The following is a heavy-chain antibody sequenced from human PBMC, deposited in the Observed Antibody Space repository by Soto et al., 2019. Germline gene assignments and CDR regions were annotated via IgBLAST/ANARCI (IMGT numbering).Heavy chain of an antibody. CDR3: AKTGGSTENYGMDV. Sequence: GGSLRLSCAASGFTFSSYAMSWVRQAPGKGLEWVSAISGSGGSTYYADSVKGRFTISRDNSKNTLYLQMNSLRAEGTAVYYCAKTGGSTENYGMDVWGQGTTVTVSS. D-gene: IGHD6-13*01. J-gene: IGHJ6*02. CDR1: GFTFSSYA. CDR2: ISGSGGST. V-gene: IGHV3-23*01.